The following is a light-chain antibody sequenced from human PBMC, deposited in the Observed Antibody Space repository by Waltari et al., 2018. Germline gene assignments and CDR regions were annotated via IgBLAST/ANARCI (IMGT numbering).Light chain of an antibody. CDR3: SSPTTRSTQV. CDR2: DVR. Sequence: QSGLTQPASVSGSPGQSITISCIGTSSDIGAYDYFPWYQQHPGKAPKLLIYDVRDRPSGGSHRFSGSKSGNAASLTISGLQAEDEATYYCSSPTTRSTQVFGSGTKVTV. J-gene: IGLJ1*01. CDR1: SSDIGAYDY. V-gene: IGLV2-14*01.